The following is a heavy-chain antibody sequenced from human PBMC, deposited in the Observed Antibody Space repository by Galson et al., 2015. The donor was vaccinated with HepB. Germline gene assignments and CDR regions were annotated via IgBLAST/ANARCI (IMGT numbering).Heavy chain of an antibody. D-gene: IGHD3-16*01. CDR3: VRGKLGGPSFDY. Sequence: SVKVSCKASGYTFTNYGISWVRQAPGQGLEWMGWISAYNGDTNYAQKLQGRVTMTTDTSTSTAYMELKSLRSDDTAVYYCVRGKLGGPSFDYWGQGTLVTVSS. J-gene: IGHJ4*02. CDR1: GYTFTNYG. CDR2: ISAYNGDT. V-gene: IGHV1-18*01.